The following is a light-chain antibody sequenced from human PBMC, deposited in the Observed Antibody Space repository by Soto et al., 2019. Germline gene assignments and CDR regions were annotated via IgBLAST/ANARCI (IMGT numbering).Light chain of an antibody. Sequence: DIQMTQSPSTLSASVGDRVTITCRASQSISSWLAWYQQKPGQAPKLLIYDASSLESGVPSRFSGSGSGTEFTLPISSLQPDDFATYYCQQYNSYSPEWTFGQGTKVEIK. CDR1: QSISSW. J-gene: IGKJ1*01. V-gene: IGKV1-5*01. CDR2: DAS. CDR3: QQYNSYSPEWT.